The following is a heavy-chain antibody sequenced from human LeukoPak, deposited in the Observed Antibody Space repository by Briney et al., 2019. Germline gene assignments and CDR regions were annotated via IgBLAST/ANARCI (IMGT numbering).Heavy chain of an antibody. CDR1: GFPFSSYA. CDR3: ARGGSMVRGVPPSYFDY. CDR2: INTKGDII. Sequence: GGSLRLSCAASGFPFSSYAMHWVRQAPGKGLEYVSAINTKGDIIYYANSVKARFTISRDNSKNTLYLQMGSLRAEDMAVYYCARGGSMVRGVPPSYFDYWGQGTLVTVSS. D-gene: IGHD3-10*01. J-gene: IGHJ4*02. V-gene: IGHV3-64*01.